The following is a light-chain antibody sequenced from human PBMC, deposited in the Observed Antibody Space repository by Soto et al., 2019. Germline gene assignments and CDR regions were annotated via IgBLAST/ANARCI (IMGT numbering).Light chain of an antibody. V-gene: IGKV3-11*01. Sequence: EIVLTQSPATLSSFPGDRVTLSCRASQSVSSYLAWYQQKPGQAPRLLIYDASNRATGIPARFSCSGSGTDFTLTISSLEPEDFPVYYCQQRSNGPITFGQGTRLEIK. CDR2: DAS. J-gene: IGKJ5*01. CDR1: QSVSSY. CDR3: QQRSNGPIT.